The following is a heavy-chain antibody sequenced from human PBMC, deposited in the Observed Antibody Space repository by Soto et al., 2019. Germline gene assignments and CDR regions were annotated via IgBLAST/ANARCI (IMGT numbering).Heavy chain of an antibody. CDR3: ARDPGRYCSGGSCYSDWFDP. CDR2: ISSSSSYI. Sequence: GWSLRLSCAASGFTFSSYSMNWVRQAPGKGLEWVSSISSSSSYIYYADSVKGRFTISRDNAKNSLYLQMNSLRAEDTAVYYCARDPGRYCSGGSCYSDWFDPWGQGTLVTVSS. V-gene: IGHV3-21*01. CDR1: GFTFSSYS. J-gene: IGHJ5*02. D-gene: IGHD2-15*01.